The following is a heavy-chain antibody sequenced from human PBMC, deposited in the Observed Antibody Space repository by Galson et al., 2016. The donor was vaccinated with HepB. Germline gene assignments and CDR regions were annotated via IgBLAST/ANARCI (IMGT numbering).Heavy chain of an antibody. V-gene: IGHV3-30*18. CDR2: ISYDGRNK. D-gene: IGHD2-15*01. CDR1: GFTFSGYG. Sequence: SLRLSCAASGFTFSGYGMHWVRQAPGKGLEWVALISYDGRNKNYVDSVKGRFTISRDNSKNTLYLQMNSLRAEDTAAYYCAKDPLLLGVVMSAATSWGQGTLVTVSP. CDR3: AKDPLLLGVVMSAATS. J-gene: IGHJ4*02.